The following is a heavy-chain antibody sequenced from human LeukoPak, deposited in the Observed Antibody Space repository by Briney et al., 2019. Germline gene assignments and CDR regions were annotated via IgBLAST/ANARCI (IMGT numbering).Heavy chain of an antibody. V-gene: IGHV3-9*01. CDR3: TKGDRGHSVPDY. J-gene: IGHJ4*02. D-gene: IGHD2-21*02. CDR1: GFIFDEYA. CDR2: ITGNSGTI. Sequence: PGGSLRLSCAASGFIFDEYAMHWVRQPPGKGLEWVSGITGNSGTIGYADSVKGRFTISRDNAENSLYLQMNSLRTEDTALYYCTKGDRGHSVPDYWGQGTLVTVSS.